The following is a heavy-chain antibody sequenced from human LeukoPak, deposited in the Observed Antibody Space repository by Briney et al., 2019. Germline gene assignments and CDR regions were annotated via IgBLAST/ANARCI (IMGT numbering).Heavy chain of an antibody. CDR3: ARGTVTAPPVY. V-gene: IGHV4-34*01. Sequence: SETLSLTCAVYGGSFSGYYWSWIRQSPGKGLEWIGEINHSGSTNYNPSLKSRVTISVDTSKNQFSLKLSSVTAADTAVYYCARGTVTAPPVYWGQGTLVTVSS. J-gene: IGHJ4*02. D-gene: IGHD4-17*01. CDR2: INHSGST. CDR1: GGSFSGYY.